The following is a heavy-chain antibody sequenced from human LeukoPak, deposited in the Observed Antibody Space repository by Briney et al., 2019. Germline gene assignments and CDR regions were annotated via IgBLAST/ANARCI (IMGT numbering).Heavy chain of an antibody. J-gene: IGHJ4*02. V-gene: IGHV4-34*01. D-gene: IGHD3-3*02. Sequence: TSETLSRTCAVYGGSFTGYYWSWIRQPPGKGLEWIGEINHSGSTNYNPSLKSRVTISVDTSKNQFSLKLSSVTAADTAVYYCARSHVWSGYPIDYWGQGTLVPVSS. CDR1: GGSFTGYY. CDR2: INHSGST. CDR3: ARSHVWSGYPIDY.